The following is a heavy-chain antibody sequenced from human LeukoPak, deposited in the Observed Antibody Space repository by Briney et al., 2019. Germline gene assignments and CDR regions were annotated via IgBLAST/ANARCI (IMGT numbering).Heavy chain of an antibody. Sequence: GESLKISCKGSGYSFTSYWIGWVRQMPGKGLEWMGIIYPGDSDTRYSPSFQGQVTISADKSISTAYLQWSSLKASDTAMYYCARRGSGVNWNEGSMDYYYMDVWGKGATVTVSS. J-gene: IGHJ6*03. CDR2: IYPGDSDT. CDR1: GYSFTSYW. V-gene: IGHV5-51*01. CDR3: ARRGSGVNWNEGSMDYYYMDV. D-gene: IGHD1-1*01.